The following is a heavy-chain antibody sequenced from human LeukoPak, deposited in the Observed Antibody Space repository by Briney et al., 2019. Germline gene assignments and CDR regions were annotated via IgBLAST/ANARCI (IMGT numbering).Heavy chain of an antibody. Sequence: SETLSLTCTVSGGSISSYYWSWIRQPPGRGLEWIGYIYYSGSTNYNPSLKSRVTISVDTSKNQFSLKLSSVTAADTAVYYCARVGDRAYSFDYWGQGTLVTVSS. CDR2: IYYSGST. CDR1: GGSISSYY. J-gene: IGHJ4*02. D-gene: IGHD3-16*01. CDR3: ARVGDRAYSFDY. V-gene: IGHV4-59*01.